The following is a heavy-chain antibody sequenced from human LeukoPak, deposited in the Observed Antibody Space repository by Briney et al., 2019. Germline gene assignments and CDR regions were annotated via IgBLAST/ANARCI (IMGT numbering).Heavy chain of an antibody. CDR3: ALGTINKDYYFGMDV. CDR2: ISNSGSTV. J-gene: IGHJ6*02. CDR1: GFTFRDYY. D-gene: IGHD2-8*01. V-gene: IGHV3-11*01. Sequence: PGGSLRLSCAASGFTFRDYYMTWLRQAPGKGLEWLSYISNSGSTVFYADSIKGRFTVSRDNAKRSLYLQIESLRDGDTAVYHCALGTINKDYYFGMDVWGQGTTVTVSS.